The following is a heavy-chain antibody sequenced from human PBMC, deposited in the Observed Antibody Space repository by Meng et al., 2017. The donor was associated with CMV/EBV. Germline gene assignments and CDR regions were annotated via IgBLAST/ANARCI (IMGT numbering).Heavy chain of an antibody. CDR2: ILYDGSTQ. CDR3: AKVPHYSDGPRDTFNI. CDR1: GFRFNHYG. J-gene: IGHJ3*02. V-gene: IGHV3-30*02. Sequence: GGSLRLSCAASGFRFNHYGIDWVRQTPGKGLEWVAFILYDGSTQYYADSVKGRFTISRDNSKSTLFLQMNSLRPEDTGVYYCAKVPHYSDGPRDTFNIWGQGTLVTVSS. D-gene: IGHD3-22*01.